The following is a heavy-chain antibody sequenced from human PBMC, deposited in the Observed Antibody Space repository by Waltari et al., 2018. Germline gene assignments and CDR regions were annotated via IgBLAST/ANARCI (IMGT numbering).Heavy chain of an antibody. J-gene: IGHJ5*02. V-gene: IGHV1-69*09. CDR2: IIPILGRA. CDR1: GGTFSSYA. D-gene: IGHD1-26*01. Sequence: QVQLVQSGAEVKKPGSSVKVSCKASGGTFSSYAIRWVRQAPGQGLEWRGRIIPILGRANYAQKFQGRVTITADKSTSTAYMELSSLRSEDTAVYYCAREPIGGAYSGSHSSWFDPWGQGTLVTVSS. CDR3: AREPIGGAYSGSHSSWFDP.